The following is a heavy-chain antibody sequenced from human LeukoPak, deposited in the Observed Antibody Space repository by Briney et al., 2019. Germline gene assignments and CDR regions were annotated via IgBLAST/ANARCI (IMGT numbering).Heavy chain of an antibody. CDR3: ARHIAVGEDV. CDR1: GGSISSDY. J-gene: IGHJ6*02. CDR2: IYHTGST. V-gene: IGHV4-59*01. D-gene: IGHD6-19*01. Sequence: SETLSLTCTVSGGSISSDYWSWIRQPPGKGLEWIGYIYHTGSTTYNPSLKSRLTISLDTSKNQFSLKLTSVTAADTAVYYCARHIAVGEDVWGQGTTVTVFS.